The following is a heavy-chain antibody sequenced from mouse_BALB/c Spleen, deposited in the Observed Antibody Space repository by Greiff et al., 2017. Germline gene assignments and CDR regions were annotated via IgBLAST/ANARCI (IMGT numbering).Heavy chain of an antibody. V-gene: IGHV5-17*02. CDR2: ISSGSSTI. Sequence: EVKVVESGGGLVQPGGSRKLSCAASGFTFSSFGMHWVRQAPEKGLEWVAYISSGSSTIYYADTVKGRFTISRDNPKNTLFLQMTSLRSEDTAMYYCARAGTGDYWGQGTTLTVSS. D-gene: IGHD4-1*01. CDR1: GFTFSSFG. J-gene: IGHJ2*01. CDR3: ARAGTGDY.